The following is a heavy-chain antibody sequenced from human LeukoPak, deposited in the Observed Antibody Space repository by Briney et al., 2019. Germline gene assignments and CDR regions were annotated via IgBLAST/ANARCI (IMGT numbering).Heavy chain of an antibody. V-gene: IGHV3-74*01. D-gene: IGHD3-22*01. J-gene: IGHJ4*02. CDR1: GFTFSSYW. CDR2: ISSDGSGT. CDR3: ARANHPTYYDSSGYYQDY. Sequence: PGRSLRLSCAVSGFTFSSYWMHWVRQAPGKGLVWVSRISSDGSGTSYADSVKGRFTISRDNAKNTLYLQMNSLRAEDTGVYYCARANHPTYYDSSGYYQDYWGQGTLVTVSS.